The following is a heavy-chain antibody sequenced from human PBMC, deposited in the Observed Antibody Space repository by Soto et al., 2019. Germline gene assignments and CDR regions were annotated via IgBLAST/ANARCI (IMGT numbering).Heavy chain of an antibody. CDR2: VNPKSGNT. Sequence: QVLLVQSGAEVKKPGASVTVSCKASGYSFTTFDINWVRQAGGQGLEWMGWVNPKSGNTDYAQKFRGRVTMTSNTSISTAYMQLSALTSEDTAVYYCARPYCDSTSCYTDWFDPWGQGTLVTVSS. J-gene: IGHJ5*02. V-gene: IGHV1-8*01. CDR3: ARPYCDSTSCYTDWFDP. CDR1: GYSFTTFD. D-gene: IGHD2-2*02.